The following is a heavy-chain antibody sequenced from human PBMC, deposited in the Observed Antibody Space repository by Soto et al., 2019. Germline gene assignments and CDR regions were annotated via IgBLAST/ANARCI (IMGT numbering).Heavy chain of an antibody. V-gene: IGHV1-46*01. D-gene: IGHD3-16*01. CDR2: INPSGGST. J-gene: IGHJ6*02. CDR3: ARDGGEVDYYYYGMDV. CDR1: GYTFTGYY. Sequence: ASVKVSCKASGYTFTGYYMHWVRQAPGQGLEWMGIINPSGGSTSYAQKFQGRVTMTRDTSTSTVYMELSSLRSEDTAVYYCARDGGEVDYYYYGMDVWGQGTTVTVSS.